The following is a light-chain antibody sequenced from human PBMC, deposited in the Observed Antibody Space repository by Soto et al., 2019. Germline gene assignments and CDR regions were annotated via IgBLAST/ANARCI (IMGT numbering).Light chain of an antibody. CDR3: NSHTPAGVHV. J-gene: IGLJ1*01. CDR2: NVN. CDR1: SNDVGAFIY. Sequence: QSVLTQPASVSGSPGQSITISCIGTSNDVGAFIYVSWYQQHPGKAPKLILYNVNNRPSGVSHRFSGSKSANTASLTISGLQSYDEADYYSNSHTPAGVHVFGTGTKLTVL. V-gene: IGLV2-14*03.